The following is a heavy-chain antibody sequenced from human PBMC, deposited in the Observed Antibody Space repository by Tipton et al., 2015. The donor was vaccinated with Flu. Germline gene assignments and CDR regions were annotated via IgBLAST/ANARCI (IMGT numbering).Heavy chain of an antibody. Sequence: TLSLTCAVSDYSISSGFYWGWIRQPPGKGLEWIGSLYRSGNIYYNASLNSRATMSLDTSKNKFSLTVTSVTAADTAVYYCARLLAGDRAFEIWGQGTVVTVSS. V-gene: IGHV4-38-2*01. J-gene: IGHJ3*02. CDR2: LYRSGNI. CDR3: ARLLAGDRAFEI. D-gene: IGHD6-19*01. CDR1: DYSISSGFY.